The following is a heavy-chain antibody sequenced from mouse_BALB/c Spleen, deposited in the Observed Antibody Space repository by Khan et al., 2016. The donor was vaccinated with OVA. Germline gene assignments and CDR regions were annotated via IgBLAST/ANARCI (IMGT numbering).Heavy chain of an antibody. D-gene: IGHD1-1*02. CDR2: ISTYYGDA. Sequence: QVQLQQPGAELVRPGVSVKISCTGSGYTFTDYAMHWVKQRHAKSLEWIGVISTYYGDADYNQKFQGKASMTVDNSSSTVYMELARLTSEDSAIYYCVRGGKFAYWGQGTLVTVSA. CDR3: VRGGKFAY. CDR1: GYTFTDYA. J-gene: IGHJ3*01. V-gene: IGHV1S137*01.